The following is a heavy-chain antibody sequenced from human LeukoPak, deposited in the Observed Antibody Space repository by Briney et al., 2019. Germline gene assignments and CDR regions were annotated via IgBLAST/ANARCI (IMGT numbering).Heavy chain of an antibody. D-gene: IGHD6-6*01. J-gene: IGHJ1*01. CDR3: ARDLTTSSTAYLHH. CDR2: IKQDGSEK. V-gene: IGHV3-7*01. Sequence: GGSLRLSCAASGFTFSSYWMSWVRQAPGKGLEWVANIKQDGSEKYYVDSVKGRFTISRDNAKNSLYLQMNSLRAEDTAVYYCARDLTTSSTAYLHHWGQGTLVTVSS. CDR1: GFTFSSYW.